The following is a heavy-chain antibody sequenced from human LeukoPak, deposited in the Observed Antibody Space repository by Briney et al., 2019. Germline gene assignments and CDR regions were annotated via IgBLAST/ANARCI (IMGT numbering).Heavy chain of an antibody. D-gene: IGHD3-10*01. CDR2: MNPNSGNT. Sequence: ASVKVSCRASGYTFTTYDLNWVRQATGQGLEWMGWMNPNSGNTGYAQKFQGRVTMTRNTSISTAYMELNSLTSEDTAVYYCARRIRGAPTDHCGQGTLVTVSS. CDR1: GYTFTTYD. CDR3: ARRIRGAPTDH. J-gene: IGHJ4*02. V-gene: IGHV1-8*01.